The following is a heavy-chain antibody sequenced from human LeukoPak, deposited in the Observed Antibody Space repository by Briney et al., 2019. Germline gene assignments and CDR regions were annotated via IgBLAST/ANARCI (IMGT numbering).Heavy chain of an antibody. CDR1: GFTFSTYA. Sequence: PGGSLRLSCAASGFTFSTYAMTWVRQAPGKGLEWVSGISGRGGSTYYADSVKGRFTISRDNSKNTLYLQMNSLRAEDTAVFYCAKVQRVFYDRSGPSYYFDYWGQGTLVPVSS. J-gene: IGHJ4*02. CDR2: ISGRGGST. D-gene: IGHD3-22*01. V-gene: IGHV3-23*01. CDR3: AKVQRVFYDRSGPSYYFDY.